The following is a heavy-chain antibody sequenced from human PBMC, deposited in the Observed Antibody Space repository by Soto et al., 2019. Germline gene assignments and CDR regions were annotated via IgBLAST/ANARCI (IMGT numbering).Heavy chain of an antibody. CDR2: INHSGST. Sequence: SETLSLTCAVYGGSFSGYYWSWIRQPPGKGLEWIGEINHSGSTNYNPSLKSRVTISVDTSKNQFSLKLSSVTAADTAVYYCARGKDIYCSGGSCYRQRDGRLGRFDPWGQGTLVTVSS. J-gene: IGHJ5*02. D-gene: IGHD2-15*01. V-gene: IGHV4-34*01. CDR3: ARGKDIYCSGGSCYRQRDGRLGRFDP. CDR1: GGSFSGYY.